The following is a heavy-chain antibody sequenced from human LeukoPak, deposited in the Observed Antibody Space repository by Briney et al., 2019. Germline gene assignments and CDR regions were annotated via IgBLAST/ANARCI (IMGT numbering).Heavy chain of an antibody. CDR3: AKDKSEQWLVYQYFQH. Sequence: SGGSLRLSCAASGFTFSSYAIGWVRQAPGKGLEWVSAISGSGGSTYYADSVKGRFTISRDNSKNTLYLQMNSLRAEDTAVYYCAKDKSEQWLVYQYFQHWGQGTLVTVSS. D-gene: IGHD6-19*01. CDR1: GFTFSSYA. CDR2: ISGSGGST. V-gene: IGHV3-23*01. J-gene: IGHJ1*01.